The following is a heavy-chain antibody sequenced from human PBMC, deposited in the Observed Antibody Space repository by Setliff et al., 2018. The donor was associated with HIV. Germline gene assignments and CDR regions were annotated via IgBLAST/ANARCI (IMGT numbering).Heavy chain of an antibody. CDR1: GFTFSGYW. CDR3: ARAAPRAGAAPLAYDY. Sequence: QPGGSLRLSCAASGFTFSGYWMSWVRQAPGKGLEWVANINQDGGETYYKDSVKGRLAISRDNANNSLHLQMNSLRVEDTAIYYCARAAPRAGAAPLAYDYWGQGTLVTVSS. D-gene: IGHD1-26*01. J-gene: IGHJ4*02. CDR2: INQDGGET. V-gene: IGHV3-7*01.